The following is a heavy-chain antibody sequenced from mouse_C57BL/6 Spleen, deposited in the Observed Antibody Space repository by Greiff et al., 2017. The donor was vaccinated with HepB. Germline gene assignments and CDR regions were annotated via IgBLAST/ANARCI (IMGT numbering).Heavy chain of an antibody. Sequence: EVKLVESGTVLARPGASVKMSCKTSGYTFTSYWMHWVKQRPGQGLEWIGAIYPGNSDTSYNQKFKGKAKLTAVTSASTAYMELSSLTNEDSAVYYCTNYWDGRPFDYWGQGTTLTVSS. CDR3: TNYWDGRPFDY. J-gene: IGHJ2*01. CDR1: GYTFTSYW. V-gene: IGHV1-5*01. CDR2: IYPGNSDT. D-gene: IGHD4-1*01.